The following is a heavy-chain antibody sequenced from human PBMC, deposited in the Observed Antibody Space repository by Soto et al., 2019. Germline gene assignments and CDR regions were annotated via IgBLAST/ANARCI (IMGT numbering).Heavy chain of an antibody. Sequence: LSLTCTVSGGSISSYYWSWIRQPPGKGLEWIGYIYYSGSTYYNPSLKSRLTISIDTSENQFPLKLTSVTVADTAVYYCARVGHYGPRGYLDLDYRGQGTLVTVSS. D-gene: IGHD3-10*01. CDR1: GGSISSYY. CDR3: ARVGHYGPRGYLDLDY. J-gene: IGHJ4*02. V-gene: IGHV4-59*12. CDR2: IYYSGST.